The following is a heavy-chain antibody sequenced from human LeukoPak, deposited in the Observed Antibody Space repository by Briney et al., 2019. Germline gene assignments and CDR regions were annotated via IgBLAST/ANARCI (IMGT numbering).Heavy chain of an antibody. J-gene: IGHJ4*02. Sequence: GGSLRLSCAASGFTVNSNYMSWVRQAPGKGLEWVSAISGSGGSTYYADSVKGRFTISRDNSKNTLYLQMNSLRAEDTAVYYCAKERGYCSGGSCSWSFDYWGQGTLVTVSS. D-gene: IGHD2-15*01. CDR1: GFTVNSNY. CDR2: ISGSGGST. CDR3: AKERGYCSGGSCSWSFDY. V-gene: IGHV3-23*01.